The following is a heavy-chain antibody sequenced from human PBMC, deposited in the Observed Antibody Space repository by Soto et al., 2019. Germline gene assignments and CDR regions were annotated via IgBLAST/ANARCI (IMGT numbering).Heavy chain of an antibody. J-gene: IGHJ6*02. CDR3: AREAAAERNYYGLGV. CDR2: ISGYNGNT. V-gene: IGHV1-18*01. Sequence: QVQLVQSGPEVRKPGASVKVSCKASGYIFSRYGTSWVRQAPGQGLEWMGWISGYNGNTKFGERVQGRVNVTTDTSTSTAYMELRSLRSDETAVYYCAREAAAERNYYGLGVWGQGTTVIVSS. D-gene: IGHD6-13*01. CDR1: GYIFSRYG.